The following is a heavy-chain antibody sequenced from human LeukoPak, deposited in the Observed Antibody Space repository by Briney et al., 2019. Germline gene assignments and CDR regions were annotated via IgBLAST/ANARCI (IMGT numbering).Heavy chain of an antibody. Sequence: SETLSLTCTVSGGSISSYYWSWMRQPPGKGLEWVGHIYYIGGTIYNPSLKSRVTISVDTSKNQFSLKLSSVTAADTGVYYYARISFPAPLSWIYYYYYYMDVWGKGTTVTVSS. CDR2: IYYIGGT. V-gene: IGHV4-59*01. CDR1: GGSISSYY. D-gene: IGHD2-2*01. CDR3: ARISFPAPLSWIYYYYYYMDV. J-gene: IGHJ6*03.